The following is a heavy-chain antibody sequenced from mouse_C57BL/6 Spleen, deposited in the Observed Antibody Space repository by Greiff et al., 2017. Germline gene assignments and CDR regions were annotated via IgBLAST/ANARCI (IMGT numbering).Heavy chain of an antibody. J-gene: IGHJ1*03. CDR2: IDTSDSYT. Sequence: QVQLQQPGAELVRPGTSVKLSCKASGYTFTSYWMHWVKQRPGQGLEWIGVIDTSDSYTNYNQKFKGKATLTVDTSSSTAYMQLSSLTSEDSAVYYCARGGSSFYWYFDVWGTGTTVTVSS. V-gene: IGHV1-59*01. D-gene: IGHD1-1*01. CDR1: GYTFTSYW. CDR3: ARGGSSFYWYFDV.